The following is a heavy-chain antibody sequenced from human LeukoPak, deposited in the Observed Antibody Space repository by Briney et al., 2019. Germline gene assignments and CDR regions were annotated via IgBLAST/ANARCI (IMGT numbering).Heavy chain of an antibody. D-gene: IGHD1-26*01. CDR3: ARGYSGSYRVDY. J-gene: IGHJ4*02. V-gene: IGHV3-74*01. CDR1: GFTFSSYW. Sequence: QPGGSLRLSCAASGFTFSSYWMHWVRQAPGKGLVWVSRISSDGSSTTYADSVKGRFIISRDNAKNTLYLQMNSLRAEDTAVYYCARGYSGSYRVDYWGQGTLVTVSS. CDR2: ISSDGSST.